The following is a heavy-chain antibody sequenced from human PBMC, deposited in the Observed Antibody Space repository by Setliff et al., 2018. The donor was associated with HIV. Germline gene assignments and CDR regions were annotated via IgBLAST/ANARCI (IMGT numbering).Heavy chain of an antibody. Sequence: GGSLRLSCAASGFTFSSYAMSWVRQAPGKGLGWVSGISGSGGSTYDADSVKGRFTISRDNSKNSLYLQMNSLRAEDTAVYFCARPANIDTLYYGSQSFYMYYYGMDVWGQGTTVTVSS. D-gene: IGHD3-10*01. V-gene: IGHV3-23*01. CDR2: ISGSGGST. CDR3: ARPANIDTLYYGSQSFYMYYYGMDV. J-gene: IGHJ6*02. CDR1: GFTFSSYA.